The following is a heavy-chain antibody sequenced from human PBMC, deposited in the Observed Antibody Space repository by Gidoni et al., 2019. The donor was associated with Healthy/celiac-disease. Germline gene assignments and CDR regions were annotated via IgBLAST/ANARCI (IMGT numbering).Heavy chain of an antibody. CDR3: ARGIAAAGDDY. J-gene: IGHJ4*02. V-gene: IGHV3-21*01. Sequence: EVQLVESGGGLVKPGGSLRLSCAASGFTFSSYSMNWVRQAPGKGLEWVSSISSSSSYIYYADSVKGRCTISRDNAKNSLYLQMNSLRAEDTAVYYCARGIAAAGDDYWGQGTLVTVSS. D-gene: IGHD6-13*01. CDR1: GFTFSSYS. CDR2: ISSSSSYI.